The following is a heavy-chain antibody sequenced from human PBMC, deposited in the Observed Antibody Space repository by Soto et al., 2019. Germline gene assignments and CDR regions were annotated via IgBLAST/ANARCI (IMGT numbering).Heavy chain of an antibody. V-gene: IGHV3-30*18. J-gene: IGHJ6*02. Sequence: QVQLVESGGGVVQPGGSLRLSCAASGFTFSSYGVHWVRQAPGKGLEWVAVISNDGIKKNYGEPAKGRCTISKDNSKNRLYLQMNSLRTEDTAVYYSAKSPQWVAKGGMDVWGPGTTATVSS. CDR3: AKSPQWVAKGGMDV. D-gene: IGHD1-26*01. CDR1: GFTFSSYG. CDR2: ISNDGIKK.